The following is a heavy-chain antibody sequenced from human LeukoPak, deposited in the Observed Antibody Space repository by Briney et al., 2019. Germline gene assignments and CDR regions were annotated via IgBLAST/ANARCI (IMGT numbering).Heavy chain of an antibody. CDR2: IYSGGST. J-gene: IGHJ3*02. CDR3: ARVWWLRSFAFVI. Sequence: PGGSLRLSCAASGFTVSTKYMTWVRQAPGKGLEWGSLIYSGGSTYYADSVKGRFTISRDNSRHTLYLQMNSLRAGDTAVYYCARVWWLRSFAFVIWGQGTMVTVSS. D-gene: IGHD5-12*01. CDR1: GFTVSTKY. V-gene: IGHV3-66*01.